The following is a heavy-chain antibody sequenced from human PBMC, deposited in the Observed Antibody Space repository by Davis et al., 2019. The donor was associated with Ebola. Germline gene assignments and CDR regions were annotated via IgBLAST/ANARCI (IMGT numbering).Heavy chain of an antibody. CDR2: IVYSGST. D-gene: IGHD1-26*01. J-gene: IGHJ4*02. V-gene: IGHV4-59*08. CDR1: GGSISSYY. Sequence: PSETLSLTYTVSGGSISSYYWSWIRQPPGKGLEWIGYIVYSGSTNYNPSLNSRVTISIDPSKNQFSLKLSSLTAADTAVYYCARQGGSYSYDYWGQGTLVTVSS. CDR3: ARQGGSYSYDY.